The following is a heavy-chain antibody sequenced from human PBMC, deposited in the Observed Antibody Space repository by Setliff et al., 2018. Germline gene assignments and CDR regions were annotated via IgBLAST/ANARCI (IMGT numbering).Heavy chain of an antibody. CDR1: GFTFSDYS. D-gene: IGHD6-13*01. J-gene: IGHJ4*02. CDR2: ISSSSSTI. Sequence: GGSLRLSCAASGFTFSDYSMNWVRQAPGKGLEWVSDISSSSSTIYYADSVKGRFTISRDNARNSLYLQMNSLRAEDTAVYYCARDSYTSPDYWGQGTLVTVSS. CDR3: ARDSYTSPDY. V-gene: IGHV3-48*04.